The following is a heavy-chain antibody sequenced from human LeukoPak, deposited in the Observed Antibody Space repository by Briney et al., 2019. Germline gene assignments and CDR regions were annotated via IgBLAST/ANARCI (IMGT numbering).Heavy chain of an antibody. Sequence: SETLSLTCSVSGGSISNYYWSWIRQPPDRGLEWIGYLYYTGSTNSSPSLKSRVTMSLDTSKNQFSLRLSSVTAADTAVYFCARHRSYSSSSYFDYWGQGSLVTVSS. D-gene: IGHD6-6*01. CDR2: LYYTGST. J-gene: IGHJ4*02. CDR3: ARHRSYSSSSYFDY. CDR1: GGSISNYY. V-gene: IGHV4-59*08.